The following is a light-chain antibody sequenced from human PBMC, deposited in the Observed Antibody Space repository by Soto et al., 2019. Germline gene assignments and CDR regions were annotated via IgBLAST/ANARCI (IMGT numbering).Light chain of an antibody. CDR2: DVT. Sequence: QSALTQPASVSGSPGQSITISCSGTRSDIGGYNFVSWYQQHPGKAPKLIIYDVTNRPSGVSHRFSGSKSGNTDSLTISGLQADDESGYYCSSYRSSSTLAVFGGGTKVTVL. V-gene: IGLV2-14*03. CDR1: RSDIGGYNF. J-gene: IGLJ3*02. CDR3: SSYRSSSTLAV.